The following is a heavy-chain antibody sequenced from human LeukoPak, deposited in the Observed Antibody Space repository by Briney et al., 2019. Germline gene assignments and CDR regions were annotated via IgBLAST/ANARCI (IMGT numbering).Heavy chain of an antibody. J-gene: IGHJ6*03. D-gene: IGHD6-13*01. V-gene: IGHV3-48*01. CDR2: ISSSSSTI. CDR3: ARVLRGAAEAPPMDV. CDR1: GFTFSSYS. Sequence: PGGSLRLSCAASGFTFSSYSMNWVRQAPGKGLEWVSYISSSSSTIYYADSVEGRFTISRDNAKNSLYLQMNSLRAEDTAVYYCARVLRGAAEAPPMDVWGKGTTVTVSS.